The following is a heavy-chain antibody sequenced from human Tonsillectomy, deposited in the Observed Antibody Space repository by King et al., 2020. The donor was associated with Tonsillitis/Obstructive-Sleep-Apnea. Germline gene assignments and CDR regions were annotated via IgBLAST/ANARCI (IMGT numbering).Heavy chain of an antibody. CDR3: ARVIGYCSNGVCYYSYYYYGMDV. CDR2: IISVGSSK. J-gene: IGHJ6*02. Sequence: VQLVESGGGLVQPGGSLRLSCAASGFTFSSYWMHWARQAPGKGLVWVPGIISVGSSKTYADSGRGRFTASSDNAKKTLYLQMNSLRAEDTAVYYCARVIGYCSNGVCYYSYYYYGMDVWGQGTTVTVSS. V-gene: IGHV3-74*03. CDR1: GFTFSSYW. D-gene: IGHD2-8*01.